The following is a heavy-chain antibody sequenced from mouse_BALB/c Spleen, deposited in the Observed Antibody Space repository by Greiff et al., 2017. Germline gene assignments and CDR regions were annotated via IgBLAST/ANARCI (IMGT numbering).Heavy chain of an antibody. CDR2: ISSGGGST. CDR3: ARQKGY. CDR1: GFTFSSYD. J-gene: IGHJ4*01. V-gene: IGHV5-12-1*01. Sequence: EVMLVESGGDLVKPGGSLKLSCAASGFTFSSYDMSWVRQTPEKRLEWVAYISSGGGSTYYPDTVKGRFTISRDNAKNTLYLQMSSLKSEDTAMYYCARQKGYWGQGTSVTVSS.